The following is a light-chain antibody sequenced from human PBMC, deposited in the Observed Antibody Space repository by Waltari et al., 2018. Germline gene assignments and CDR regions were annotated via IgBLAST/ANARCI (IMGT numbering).Light chain of an antibody. V-gene: IGKV3-20*01. CDR3: QQYGSSPRT. CDR2: GAS. CDR1: QSVSSSS. Sequence: EIVLTQSPDTLSLSPGERATLPCRASQSVSSSSLAWYQQKPGQAPRLLIYGASSKSTGIPDRFSGSGSGTHFTLTISRLEPEDFAVYYCQQYGSSPRTFGQGTKLEIK. J-gene: IGKJ2*01.